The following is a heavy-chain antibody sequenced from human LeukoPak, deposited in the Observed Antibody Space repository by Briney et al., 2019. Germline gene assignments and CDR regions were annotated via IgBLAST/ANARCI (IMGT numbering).Heavy chain of an antibody. CDR1: GYSFTSYW. CDR2: IDPTESST. D-gene: IGHD2-2*01. CDR3: ARRASPADY. V-gene: IGHV5-10-1*01. J-gene: IGHJ4*02. Sequence: GESLKISRKGSGYSFTSYWISWVRQMPGKGLEWMGRIDPTESSTDYSPSFQGHVTISADKSTSTAYLQWSSLKASDSAMYYCARRASPADYWGQGTLVTVSS.